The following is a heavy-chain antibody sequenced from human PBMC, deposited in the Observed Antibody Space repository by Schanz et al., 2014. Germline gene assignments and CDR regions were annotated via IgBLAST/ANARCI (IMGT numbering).Heavy chain of an antibody. D-gene: IGHD5-12*01. CDR3: ARDPNSVNELDY. V-gene: IGHV3-30*03. J-gene: IGHJ4*02. CDR2: ISHDGSNK. Sequence: QVHLVESGGGVVRPGGSLRLSCAASRFTFNAYDMYWIRQAPGKGLEWVALISHDGSNKNSADSVKGRFTISRDNSKNTLYLQMNSLRGDDTAIYYCARDPNSVNELDYWGQGTLVTVSS. CDR1: RFTFNAYD.